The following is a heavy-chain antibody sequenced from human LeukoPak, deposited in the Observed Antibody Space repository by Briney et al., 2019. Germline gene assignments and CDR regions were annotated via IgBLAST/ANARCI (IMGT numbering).Heavy chain of an antibody. CDR2: IKQDGSEK. D-gene: IGHD1/OR15-1a*01. Sequence: GGSLRLSCAASGFTFSSYWMSWVRQAPGKGLEWVANIKQDGSEKYYVDSVKGRFTISRDNAKNSLYLQMNSLRAEDTAVYYCTSMRNTKRAFDIWGQGTMVTVSS. CDR1: GFTFSSYW. J-gene: IGHJ3*02. V-gene: IGHV3-7*01. CDR3: TSMRNTKRAFDI.